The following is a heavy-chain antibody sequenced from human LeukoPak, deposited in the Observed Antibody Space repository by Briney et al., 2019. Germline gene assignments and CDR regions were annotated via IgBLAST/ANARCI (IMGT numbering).Heavy chain of an antibody. D-gene: IGHD6-19*01. CDR1: GFNFHNFA. Sequence: PGGSLRLSCEASGFNFHNFAMHWVRQAPGKGLEWVAVISNDERNKYYTDSVKGRFTISRDNSENTLYLQMNSLRAEDTAVYYCARDGNIGGWLRPFDYWGQGTLVTVSS. J-gene: IGHJ4*02. V-gene: IGHV3-30*14. CDR3: ARDGNIGGWLRPFDY. CDR2: ISNDERNK.